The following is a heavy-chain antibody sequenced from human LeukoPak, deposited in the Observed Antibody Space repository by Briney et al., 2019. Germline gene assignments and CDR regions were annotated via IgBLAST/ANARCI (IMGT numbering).Heavy chain of an antibody. CDR2: IYYSGTT. D-gene: IGHD6-19*01. CDR1: GGSIRNYN. V-gene: IGHV4-59*01. Sequence: PSETLSLTCSVSGGSIRNYNWSWIRQPPGKRLELIGNIYYSGTTKYNSSLKSRVTISLDTSKNQFSLRLNSVTAADTAVYYCARDKSGVGITQWRFDYWGPGTLVTVSS. J-gene: IGHJ4*02. CDR3: ARDKSGVGITQWRFDY.